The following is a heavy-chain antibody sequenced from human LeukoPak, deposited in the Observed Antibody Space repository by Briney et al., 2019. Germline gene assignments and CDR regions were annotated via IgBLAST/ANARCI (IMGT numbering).Heavy chain of an antibody. CDR3: VKGRRRGYAYGTLES. D-gene: IGHD5-18*01. V-gene: IGHV3-43*01. J-gene: IGHJ4*02. Sequence: HPGGSLRLSCAASGFTFDYFTMYWVRQGPEKGLEWVSLISMDGVNTFYADSVKGRFTISRDNNKNSLYLQMNGLRTDDTGLYYCVKGRRRGYAYGTLESWGQGTLVTVSS. CDR2: ISMDGVNT. CDR1: GFTFDYFT.